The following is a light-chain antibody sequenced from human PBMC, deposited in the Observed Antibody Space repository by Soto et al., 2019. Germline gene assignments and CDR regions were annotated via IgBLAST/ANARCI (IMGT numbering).Light chain of an antibody. CDR2: KDS. Sequence: SYELTQPPSVSVSPGQTARITCSGDALPNQYAYWYQQKPGQAPVLVIYKDSERPSGIPERFSDSSSGTTVTLTISGVQAEDEADYYCQSADSSGTYVVFGGGTKVTVL. CDR1: ALPNQY. J-gene: IGLJ2*01. CDR3: QSADSSGTYVV. V-gene: IGLV3-25*03.